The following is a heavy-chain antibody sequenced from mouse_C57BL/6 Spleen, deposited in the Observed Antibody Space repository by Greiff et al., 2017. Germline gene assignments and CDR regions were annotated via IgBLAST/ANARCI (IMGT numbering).Heavy chain of an antibody. CDR2: IYPGDGDT. V-gene: IGHV1-80*01. CDR1: GYAFSSYW. D-gene: IGHD2-2*01. Sequence: VQGVESGAELVKPGASVKISCKASGYAFSSYWMNWVKQRPGKGLEWIGQIYPGDGDTNYNGKFKGKATLTADKSSSTAYMQLSSLTSEDSAVYFCAREVLSTMVTTRYFDVWGTGTTVTVSS. J-gene: IGHJ1*03. CDR3: AREVLSTMVTTRYFDV.